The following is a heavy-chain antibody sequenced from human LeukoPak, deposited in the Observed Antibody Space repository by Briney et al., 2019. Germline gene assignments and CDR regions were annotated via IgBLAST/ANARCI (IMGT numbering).Heavy chain of an antibody. CDR2: IYYSGST. D-gene: IGHD6-6*01. CDR3: ARGSIAAQNDY. V-gene: IGHV4-31*03. CDR1: GGSISSGGYY. Sequence: PSQTLSLTCTVSGGSISSGGYYWSWIRQHPGKGLEWIGYIYYSGSTYYNPSLKSRVTISADTSKNQFSLKLSSVTAADTAVYYCARGSIAAQNDYWGQGTLVTVSS. J-gene: IGHJ4*02.